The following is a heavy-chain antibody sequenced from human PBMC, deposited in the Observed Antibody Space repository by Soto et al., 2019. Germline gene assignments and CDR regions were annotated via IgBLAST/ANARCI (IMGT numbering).Heavy chain of an antibody. CDR2: IYHSGST. V-gene: IGHV4-30-2*01. CDR3: ARRSYSSSWYYWFDP. CDR1: GGSISSGGYS. J-gene: IGHJ5*02. D-gene: IGHD6-13*01. Sequence: SETLSLTCAVSGGSISSGGYSWSWIRQPPGKGLEWIGYIYHSGSTYYNPSLKSRVTISVDTSKNQFSLKLSSVTAADTAVYYCARRSYSSSWYYWFDPWGQGTLVTVSS.